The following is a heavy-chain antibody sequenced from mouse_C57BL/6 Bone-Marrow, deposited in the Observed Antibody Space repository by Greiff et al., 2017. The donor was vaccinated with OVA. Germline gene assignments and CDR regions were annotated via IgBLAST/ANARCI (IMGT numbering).Heavy chain of an antibody. Sequence: EVKLVESEGGLVQPGSSMKLSCTASGFTFSDYYMAWVRQVPEKGLEWVANINYDGSSTYYLDSLKSRFTISRDNAKNILYLQMSSLKSEDTATYYCARDRGTFFDYWGQGTTLTVSS. CDR2: INYDGSST. CDR1: GFTFSDYY. J-gene: IGHJ2*01. CDR3: ARDRGTFFDY. V-gene: IGHV5-16*01. D-gene: IGHD2-14*01.